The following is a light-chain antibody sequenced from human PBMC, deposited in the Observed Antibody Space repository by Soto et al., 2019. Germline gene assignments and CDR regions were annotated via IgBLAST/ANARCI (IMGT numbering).Light chain of an antibody. CDR2: KAS. V-gene: IGKV1-5*03. CDR1: QSISTK. CDR3: QQYSSYPFT. J-gene: IGKJ4*01. Sequence: DIQMTQSPPTLPATVGDRVTITCRASQSISTKLAWYQQKPGKAPKVLVNKASSLQSGVPSRFSRSGSGSEFTLTISSLQPDDFATYYCQQYSSYPFTFGGGTKVEIK.